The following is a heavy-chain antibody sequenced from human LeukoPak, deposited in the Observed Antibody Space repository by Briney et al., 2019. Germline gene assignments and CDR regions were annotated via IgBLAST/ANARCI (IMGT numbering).Heavy chain of an antibody. Sequence: PGGSLRLSCAASGFTFSTYGMHWVRQAPGKGLEWVSFIRYVGINKYYADSVKGRFTISRDNSKNTLCLQMNSLRAEDTAVYYCAKGDRSTNWFDPWGQGTLVTVSS. CDR2: IRYVGINK. CDR3: AKGDRSTNWFDP. D-gene: IGHD2-15*01. J-gene: IGHJ5*02. V-gene: IGHV3-30*02. CDR1: GFTFSTYG.